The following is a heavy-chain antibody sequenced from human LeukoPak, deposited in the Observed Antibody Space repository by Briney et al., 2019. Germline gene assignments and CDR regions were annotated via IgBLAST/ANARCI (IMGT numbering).Heavy chain of an antibody. V-gene: IGHV4-59*08. CDR3: AAGSRPYYFYYMAV. Sequence: PSETLSLTCTVSVGSIKTYYWSGSRQSPGKGLEWIGSMSYSGTSNYIPSLKSRVSMTIDISKNQFSLKLTSVTAADTALYFCAAGSRPYYFYYMAVWGTGTTVTVSS. J-gene: IGHJ6*03. CDR1: VGSIKTYY. CDR2: MSYSGTS.